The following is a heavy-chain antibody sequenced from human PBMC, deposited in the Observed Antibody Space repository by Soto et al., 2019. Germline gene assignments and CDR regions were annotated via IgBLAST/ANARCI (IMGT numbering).Heavy chain of an antibody. V-gene: IGHV3-48*03. CDR1: VFTVRSCE. CDR2: ISTGGTSI. D-gene: IGHD3-10*01. J-gene: IGHJ4*02. Sequence: SYAASVFTVRSCEMKWVRQAPGKGLEWISYISTGGTSIFYADSVKGRFSVSRDNAKSSLYLQMNRLRVEDTAVYYCARPRGNAGFYLDSWGPGTLVTVSS. CDR3: ARPRGNAGFYLDS.